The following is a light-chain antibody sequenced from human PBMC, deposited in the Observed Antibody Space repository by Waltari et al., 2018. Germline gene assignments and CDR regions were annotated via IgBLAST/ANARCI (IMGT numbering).Light chain of an antibody. CDR1: SSDVGGYKY. CDR3: TSYTSTSTLGV. CDR2: EVS. J-gene: IGLJ3*02. Sequence: PGQSITISCTGTSSDVGGYKYVSWYQQHPGKAPKVMIYEVSNRPSGVSNRFSGSKSGNTASLTISGLQAEDEADYYCTSYTSTSTLGVFGGGTKLTVL. V-gene: IGLV2-14*01.